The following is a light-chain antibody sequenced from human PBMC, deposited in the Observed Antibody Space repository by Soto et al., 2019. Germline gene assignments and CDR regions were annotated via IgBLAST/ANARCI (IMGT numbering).Light chain of an antibody. CDR3: HHYGTPPRT. CDR1: QSIASNY. Sequence: EIVLTQSPGTLSLSPGERATLSCRASQSIASNYLAWYRQRPGQAPKLLIYSTSSRATGTPDRFSGSGSGTDFTLTISRLEPEDFAVFYCHHYGTPPRTFGQGTKVDIK. CDR2: STS. V-gene: IGKV3-20*01. J-gene: IGKJ1*01.